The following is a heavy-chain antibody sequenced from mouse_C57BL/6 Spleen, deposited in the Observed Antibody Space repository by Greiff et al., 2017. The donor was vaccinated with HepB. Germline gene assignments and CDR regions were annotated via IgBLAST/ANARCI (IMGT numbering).Heavy chain of an antibody. CDR1: GFTFSSYA. D-gene: IGHD2-3*01. CDR2: ISDGGSYT. J-gene: IGHJ4*01. Sequence: EVNVVESGGGLVKPGGSLKLSCAASGFTFSSYAMSWVRQTPEKRLEWVATISDGGSYTYYPDNVKGRFTISRDNAKNNLYLQMSHLKSEDTAMYYCARDGGLLRRDYWGQGTSVTVSS. V-gene: IGHV5-4*01. CDR3: ARDGGLLRRDY.